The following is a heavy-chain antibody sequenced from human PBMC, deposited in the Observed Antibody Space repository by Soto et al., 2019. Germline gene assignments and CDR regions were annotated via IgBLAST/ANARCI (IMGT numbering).Heavy chain of an antibody. CDR1: GFTFSNFS. J-gene: IGHJ4*02. V-gene: IGHV3-23*01. CDR2: ISGSGGST. D-gene: IGHD3-3*01. CDR3: AKEISDYDFWSGYYLFSDY. Sequence: PGGSLILSCAASGFTFSNFSMSWVRQAPGKGLEWVSAISGSGGSTYYADSVKGRFTISRDNPKNTLYLQMNSLRAEDTAVYYCAKEISDYDFWSGYYLFSDYWGQGTLVTVSS.